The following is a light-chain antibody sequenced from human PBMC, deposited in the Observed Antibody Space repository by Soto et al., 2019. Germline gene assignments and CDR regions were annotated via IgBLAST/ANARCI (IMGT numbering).Light chain of an antibody. V-gene: IGLV2-11*01. CDR3: CSYAGSSLYV. CDR1: SSDVGGYNY. CDR2: DVS. Sequence: QSVLTQPRSVSGSPGQSVTISCTGTSSDVGGYNYVSWYQQHPGKAPKLMIYDVSKRPSGVPDRFSGSKSGNTASLTISGLQAADEADYYCCSYAGSSLYVFGTGTKVTVL. J-gene: IGLJ1*01.